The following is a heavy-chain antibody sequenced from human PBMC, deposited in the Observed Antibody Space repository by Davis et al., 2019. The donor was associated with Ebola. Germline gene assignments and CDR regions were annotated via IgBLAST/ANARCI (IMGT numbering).Heavy chain of an antibody. CDR3: ARDGGGTGFLGAFDI. CDR2: IYYSGST. D-gene: IGHD2-15*01. J-gene: IGHJ3*02. CDR1: GGSISSGGYY. V-gene: IGHV4-61*08. Sequence: SETLSLTCTVSGGSISSGGYYWSWIRQHPGKGLEWIGYIYYSGSTNYNPSLKSRVTISVDTSKNQFSLKLSSVTAADTAVYYCARDGGGTGFLGAFDIWGQGTMVTVSS.